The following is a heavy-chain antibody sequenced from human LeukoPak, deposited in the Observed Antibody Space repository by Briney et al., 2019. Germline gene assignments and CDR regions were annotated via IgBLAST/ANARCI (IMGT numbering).Heavy chain of an antibody. V-gene: IGHV1-69*04. Sequence: ASVKVSCKASGGTFSRYAISWVRQAPGQGLEWMGRIIPILGIANYAQKFQGRVTITADKSTSTAYMELSSLRSEDTAVYYCARGGGSYVFFDYWGQGTLVTVSS. CDR3: ARGGGSYVFFDY. J-gene: IGHJ4*02. CDR1: GGTFSRYA. D-gene: IGHD1-26*01. CDR2: IIPILGIA.